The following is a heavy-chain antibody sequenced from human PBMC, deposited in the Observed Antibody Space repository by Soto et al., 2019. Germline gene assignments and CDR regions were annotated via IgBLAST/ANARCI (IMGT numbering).Heavy chain of an antibody. CDR1: GYTFTNYG. J-gene: IGHJ4*02. D-gene: IGHD3-9*01. V-gene: IGHV1-18*04. CDR3: ARGQYFDSLSGLDY. CDR2: ISGYNGNR. Sequence: QVQLVQSGPEVSEPGASVKVSCKSSGYTFTNYGITWVRQAPGQGLEWMGWISGYNGNRNYVQTLQGRVTMTTDTSTSTAYMELRSLTSDDTAVYYCARGQYFDSLSGLDYWGQGTLVTVAS.